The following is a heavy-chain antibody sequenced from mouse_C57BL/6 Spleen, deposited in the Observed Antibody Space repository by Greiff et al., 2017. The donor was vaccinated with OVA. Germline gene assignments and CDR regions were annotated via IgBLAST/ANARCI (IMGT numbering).Heavy chain of an antibody. CDR2: IYPRSGNT. D-gene: IGHD2-3*01. CDR3: ARWDDGYSYYFDY. CDR1: GYTFTSYG. V-gene: IGHV1-81*01. J-gene: IGHJ2*01. Sequence: QVQLQQSGAELARPGASVKLSCKASGYTFTSYGISWVKQRTGQGLEWIGEIYPRSGNTYYNEKFKGKATLTADKSSSTAYMELRSLTSEDSAVYFCARWDDGYSYYFDYWGQGTTLTVSS.